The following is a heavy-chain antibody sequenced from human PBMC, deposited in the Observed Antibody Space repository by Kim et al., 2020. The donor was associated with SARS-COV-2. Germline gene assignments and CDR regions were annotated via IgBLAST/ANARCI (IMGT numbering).Heavy chain of an antibody. Sequence: ASVKVSCKASGYTFTGYYMHWVRQAPGQGLEWMGRINPNSGGTNYAQKFQGRVTMTRDTSISTAYMELSRLRSDDTAVYYCARDLYTGAEVAAYWGQGTLVTVSS. D-gene: IGHD2-15*01. V-gene: IGHV1-2*06. J-gene: IGHJ4*02. CDR3: ARDLYTGAEVAAY. CDR1: GYTFTGYY. CDR2: INPNSGGT.